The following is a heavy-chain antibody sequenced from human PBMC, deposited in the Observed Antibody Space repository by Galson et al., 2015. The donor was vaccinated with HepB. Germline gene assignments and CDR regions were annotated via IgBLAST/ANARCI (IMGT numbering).Heavy chain of an antibody. D-gene: IGHD3-3*01. CDR2: ISGSGGST. CDR1: GFTFSSYA. Sequence: SLRLSCAASGFTFSSYAMSWVRQAPGKGLEWVSAISGSGGSTYYADSVKGRFTISRDNSKNTLYLHMNTLRAEDTAVYYCAKAGLRFLEWLPYYWGQGTLVTVSS. J-gene: IGHJ4*02. V-gene: IGHV3-23*01. CDR3: AKAGLRFLEWLPYY.